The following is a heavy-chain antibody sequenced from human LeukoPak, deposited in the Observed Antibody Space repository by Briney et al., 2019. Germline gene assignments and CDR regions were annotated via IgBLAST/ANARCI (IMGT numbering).Heavy chain of an antibody. V-gene: IGHV3-30*02. Sequence: GGSLRLSCAASGFTFSSYGMHWVRQAPGKGLDWVAFIHHDGSNKYYADSVRGRFTIARDNSKNTLYLQMNSLRAEDTAVYYCARDSGYSSSWYDYYYMDVWGKGTTVTVSS. D-gene: IGHD6-13*01. J-gene: IGHJ6*03. CDR3: ARDSGYSSSWYDYYYMDV. CDR2: IHHDGSNK. CDR1: GFTFSSYG.